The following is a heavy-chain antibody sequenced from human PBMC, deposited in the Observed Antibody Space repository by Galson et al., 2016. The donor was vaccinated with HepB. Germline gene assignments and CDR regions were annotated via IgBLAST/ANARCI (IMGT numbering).Heavy chain of an antibody. D-gene: IGHD2-8*02. V-gene: IGHV3-23*01. CDR2: ISGGGVNT. CDR1: GFTFTSYA. Sequence: SLRLSCAASGFTFTSYAMSWVRQAPGKGLEWVAAISGGGVNTHYAASVQGRFTTSRDNSRNTLYPQMNTLRAEDTAVYYCAKALSIVLVRNYYYYGMDVWGQGTTVTVSS. CDR3: AKALSIVLVRNYYYYGMDV. J-gene: IGHJ6*02.